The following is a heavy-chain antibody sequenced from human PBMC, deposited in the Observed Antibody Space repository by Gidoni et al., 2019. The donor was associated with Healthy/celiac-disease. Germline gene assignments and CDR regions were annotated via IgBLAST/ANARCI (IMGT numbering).Heavy chain of an antibody. D-gene: IGHD2-2*01. V-gene: IGHV3-49*05. Sequence: EVQLVASGGGLVKPGRSLRLSCTASGFTFGAYAMRWFRQAPGKGLEWVGCIGSKAYGGTTEYAASVKGSVTISRDDSKSIAYLQMNSLKTEDTAVYYCTRDPEYQHPYFDYWGQGTLVTVSS. J-gene: IGHJ4*02. CDR1: GFTFGAYA. CDR3: TRDPEYQHPYFDY. CDR2: IGSKAYGGTT.